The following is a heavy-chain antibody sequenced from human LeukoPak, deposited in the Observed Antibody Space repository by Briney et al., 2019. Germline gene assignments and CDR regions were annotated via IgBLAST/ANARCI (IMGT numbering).Heavy chain of an antibody. Sequence: PGRSLRLSCAASGFTFSSYDMHWVRQAPGKGLDWVSVIWYDGSHKYYADSVKGRFTISRDNSKNTLYLQMNSLRAEDTAVYYCAKELAAGMDYWGQGTLVTVSS. D-gene: IGHD6-13*01. J-gene: IGHJ4*02. CDR1: GFTFSSYD. CDR3: AKELAAGMDY. CDR2: IWYDGSHK. V-gene: IGHV3-33*06.